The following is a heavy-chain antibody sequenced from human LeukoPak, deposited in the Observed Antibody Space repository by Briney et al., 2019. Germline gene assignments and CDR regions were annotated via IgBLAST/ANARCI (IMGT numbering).Heavy chain of an antibody. D-gene: IGHD2-8*02. CDR3: TGQNCTGGSCSYVDC. CDR2: IRTKTRNYAA. CDR1: GFTFSDSY. J-gene: IGHJ4*02. Sequence: GGSLKLSCAASGFTFSDSYMHWVRQASGKGLEWVGLIRTKTRNYAATYAESVKGRFTISRDDSKNTAYLQMNSLKMEDTAVYYCTGQNCTGGSCSYVDCWGQGTLVTVSS. V-gene: IGHV3-73*01.